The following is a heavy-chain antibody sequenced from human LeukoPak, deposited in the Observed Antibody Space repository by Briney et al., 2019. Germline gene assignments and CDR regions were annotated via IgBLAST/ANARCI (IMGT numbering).Heavy chain of an antibody. CDR3: ARDDGSGYSSSWYRYNWFDP. V-gene: IGHV4-4*02. CDR2: IYHSRST. Sequence: SETLSLTCAVSGGSISCSNWWSWVRQPPGKGLEWIGDIYHSRSTNYNPSLKSRVTISIDNSKNQFSLKLSSVTAADTAVYYCARDDGSGYSSSWYRYNWFDPWGQGTLVTVSS. J-gene: IGHJ5*02. D-gene: IGHD6-13*01. CDR1: GGSISCSNW.